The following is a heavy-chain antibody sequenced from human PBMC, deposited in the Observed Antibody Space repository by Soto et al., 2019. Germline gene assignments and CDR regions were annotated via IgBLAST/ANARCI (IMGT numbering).Heavy chain of an antibody. CDR3: ARDPLGRGYSYGFDY. J-gene: IGHJ4*02. D-gene: IGHD5-18*01. V-gene: IGHV1-46*01. CDR1: GYTFTSYY. Sequence: QVQLVQSGAEVKKPGASVKVSCKASGYTFTSYYMHWVRQAPGQGLEWMGIINPSGGSTSYAQKFQGRVTMTRDTSTSTVYMELSSLRSEDTAVYYCARDPLGRGYSYGFDYWGQGTLVTVSS. CDR2: INPSGGST.